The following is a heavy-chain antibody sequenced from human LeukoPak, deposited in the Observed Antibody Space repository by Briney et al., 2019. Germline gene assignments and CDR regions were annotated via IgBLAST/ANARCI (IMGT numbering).Heavy chain of an antibody. V-gene: IGHV1-69*01. CDR3: ASRGHGYPNWFDP. CDR1: GGTFSSYA. J-gene: IGHJ5*02. Sequence: GSSVKVSCKASGGTFSSYAISWVRQAPGQGLEWMGGIIPIFGTANYAQKFQGRVTITADGSTSTAYMELSSLRSEDTAVYYCASRGHGYPNWFDPWGQGTLVTDSS. D-gene: IGHD6-13*01. CDR2: IIPIFGTA.